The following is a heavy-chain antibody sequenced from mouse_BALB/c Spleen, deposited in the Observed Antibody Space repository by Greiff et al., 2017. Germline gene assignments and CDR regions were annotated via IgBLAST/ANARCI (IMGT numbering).Heavy chain of an antibody. Sequence: EVKVEESGGGLVQPGGSMKLSCVASGFTFSNYWMNWVRQSPEKGLEWVAEIRLKSNNYATHYAESVKGRFTISRDDSKSSVYLQMNNLRAEDTGIYDCTRQGYYGSSYFDYWGQGTTLTVSS. CDR2: IRLKSNNYAT. CDR3: TRQGYYGSSYFDY. D-gene: IGHD1-1*01. CDR1: GFTFSNYW. J-gene: IGHJ2*01. V-gene: IGHV6-6*02.